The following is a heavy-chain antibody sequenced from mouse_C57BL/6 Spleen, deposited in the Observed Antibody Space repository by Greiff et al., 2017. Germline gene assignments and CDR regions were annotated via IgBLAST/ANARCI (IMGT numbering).Heavy chain of an antibody. D-gene: IGHD1-1*01. V-gene: IGHV1-81*01. J-gene: IGHJ1*03. CDR3: ARERGSSGYFDV. CDR1: GYTFTSYG. Sequence: VQLQQSGAELASPGASVKLSCKASGYTFTSYGISWVQQRTGQGLDWIGEIYPRSGNTYYTEKFKCKATLTADQSSSTAYMERRSLTSEDSAVYCCARERGSSGYFDVWGTGTTVTVSS. CDR2: IYPRSGNT.